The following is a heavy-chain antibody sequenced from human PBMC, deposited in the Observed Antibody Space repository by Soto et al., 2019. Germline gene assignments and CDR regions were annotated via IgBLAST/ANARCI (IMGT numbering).Heavy chain of an antibody. CDR2: ISSDSRTI. J-gene: IGHJ6*02. CDR1: GFSLSDYA. D-gene: IGHD3-3*01. CDR3: ARIQLVEWFFINVGVYDMDV. V-gene: IGHV3-48*02. Sequence: SGGSLRLSCVASGFSLSDYAVNWVRQAPGKGLEWVSFISSDSRTIYYADSVEGRFTVSRDNARNSVSLQMDSLRDEDAAVYYCARIQLVEWFFINVGVYDMDVWGQGTPVTVSS.